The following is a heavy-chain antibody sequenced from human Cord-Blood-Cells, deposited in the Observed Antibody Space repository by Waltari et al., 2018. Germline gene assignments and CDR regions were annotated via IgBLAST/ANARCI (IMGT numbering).Heavy chain of an antibody. Sequence: EVQLVESGGGLVQPGGSLRLSCAASGFTFSSYAMSWVRQAPGKGLEWVSAISGSGGSTYDADSVKGRFTISRDNSKNTLYLQMNSLRAEDTAVYYCAKDTDIVVVVAAIPVGGMDVWGQGTTVTVSS. D-gene: IGHD2-15*01. J-gene: IGHJ6*02. CDR1: GFTFSSYA. V-gene: IGHV3-23*04. CDR2: ISGSGGST. CDR3: AKDTDIVVVVAAIPVGGMDV.